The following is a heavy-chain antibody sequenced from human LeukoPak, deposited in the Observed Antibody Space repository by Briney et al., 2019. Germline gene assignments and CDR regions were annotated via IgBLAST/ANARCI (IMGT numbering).Heavy chain of an antibody. V-gene: IGHV4-59*01. Sequence: SETLSLTCTVSGGSISSYYWSWIRQPPGKGLEWIGYIYYSGSTNYNPSLKSRVTISVDTSKNQFSLKLSSVTAADTAVYYCAKHMEQDIVVVPAARTFGYWGQGTLVTVSS. CDR2: IYYSGST. D-gene: IGHD2-2*01. CDR1: GGSISSYY. CDR3: AKHMEQDIVVVPAARTFGY. J-gene: IGHJ4*02.